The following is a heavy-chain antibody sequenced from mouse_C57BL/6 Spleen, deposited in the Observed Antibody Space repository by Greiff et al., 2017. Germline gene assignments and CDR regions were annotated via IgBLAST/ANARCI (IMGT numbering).Heavy chain of an antibody. Sequence: QVQLKESGPELVKPGASVKISCKASGYAFSSSWMNWVKQRPGTGLEWIGRIYPGDGDTTYNGKFKGKATLTADKSSSTAYMQLSSLTSEDSAVYFCARGLLYYAMDYWGQGTSVTVSS. CDR2: IYPGDGDT. CDR1: GYAFSSSW. J-gene: IGHJ4*01. V-gene: IGHV1-82*01. D-gene: IGHD2-10*01. CDR3: ARGLLYYAMDY.